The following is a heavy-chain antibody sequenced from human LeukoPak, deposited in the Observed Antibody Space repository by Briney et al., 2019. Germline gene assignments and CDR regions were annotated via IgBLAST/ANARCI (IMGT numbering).Heavy chain of an antibody. CDR1: GFTFSSYG. CDR2: IWYDGSNK. CDR3: ARSVLGTGQDY. Sequence: PGGSLRLSCEASGFTFSSYGMHWVRQAPGKGLEWVAVIWYDGSNKYYADSVKGRFTISRDNSKNTLYLQMNSLRAEDTAVYYCARSVLGTGQDYWGQGTLVTVSS. D-gene: IGHD7-27*01. V-gene: IGHV3-33*01. J-gene: IGHJ4*02.